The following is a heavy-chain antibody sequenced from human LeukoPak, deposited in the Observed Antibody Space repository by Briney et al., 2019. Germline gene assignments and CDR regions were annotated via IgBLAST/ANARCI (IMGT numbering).Heavy chain of an antibody. CDR2: IYYSGTT. V-gene: IGHV4-59*08. J-gene: IGHJ4*02. Sequence: SETLSLTCTVSGASLSTYYWNWIRQPPGGGLAWIGSIYYSGTTDYNPSLKSRITMSIDTSKNQFSLELTSVTAADTAVYYCARRGSGTYSGGHFDYWAQGTLVTVSS. CDR1: GASLSTYY. CDR3: ARRGSGTYSGGHFDY. D-gene: IGHD1-26*01.